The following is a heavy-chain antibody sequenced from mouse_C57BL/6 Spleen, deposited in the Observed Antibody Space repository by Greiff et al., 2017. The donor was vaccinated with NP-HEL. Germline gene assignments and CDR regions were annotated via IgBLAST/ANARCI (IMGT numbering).Heavy chain of an antibody. J-gene: IGHJ4*01. CDR2: ISSGGDYI. D-gene: IGHD2-4*01. V-gene: IGHV5-9-1*02. CDR3: TRERDYDARAYAMDY. Sequence: EVKLMESGEGLVKPGGSLKLSCAASGFTFSSYAMSWVRQTPEKRLEWVAYISSGGDYIYYADTVKGRFTIPRDNARNTLYLQMSSLKSEDTDMYYCTRERDYDARAYAMDYWGQGTSVTVSS. CDR1: GFTFSSYA.